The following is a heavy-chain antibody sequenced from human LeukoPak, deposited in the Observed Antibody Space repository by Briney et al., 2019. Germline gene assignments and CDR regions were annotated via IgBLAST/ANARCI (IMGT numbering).Heavy chain of an antibody. V-gene: IGHV3-7*01. CDR1: GFTFSSYW. CDR3: AATLMGIAVAGTQFDY. CDR2: IKQDGGEK. D-gene: IGHD6-19*01. J-gene: IGHJ4*02. Sequence: GGSLRLSCAASGFTFSSYWMSWVRQAPGKGLEWVANIKQDGGEKYYVDSVKGRFTISRDNAKNSLYLQMNSLRAEDTAVYYCAATLMGIAVAGTQFDYWGQGTLVTVSS.